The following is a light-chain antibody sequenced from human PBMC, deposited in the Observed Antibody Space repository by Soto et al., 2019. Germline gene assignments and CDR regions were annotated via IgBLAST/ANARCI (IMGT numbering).Light chain of an antibody. J-gene: IGKJ3*01. V-gene: IGKV3D-20*02. CDR2: GTF. CDR3: QQRSNWPT. CDR1: QSVSSIY. Sequence: IVLTQSPGTLSFSPGERATLSCRASQSVSSIYLAWYQQKPGQPPRLLIYGTFSRATGIPDRFSGSGSGTDFTLTISSLEPEDFAVYYCQQRSNWPTFGPGTKVDI.